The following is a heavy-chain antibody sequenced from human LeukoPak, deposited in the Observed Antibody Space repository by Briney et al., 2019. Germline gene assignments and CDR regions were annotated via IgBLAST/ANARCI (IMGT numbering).Heavy chain of an antibody. CDR2: INPNSGGT. D-gene: IGHD3-22*01. J-gene: IGHJ3*02. CDR3: ARESPRSGYYYGDDAFDI. CDR1: GYTFTGYY. V-gene: IGHV1-2*02. Sequence: ASVTVSCKASGYTFTGYYMHWVRQAPGQGLEWMGWINPNSGGTNHAQTFQGRVTMTRDTSISTAYMELTSLRSDDTAVYYCARESPRSGYYYGDDAFDIWGQGTMVTVSS.